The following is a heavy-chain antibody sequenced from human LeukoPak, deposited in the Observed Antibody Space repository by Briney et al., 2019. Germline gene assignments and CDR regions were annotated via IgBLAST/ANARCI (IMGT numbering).Heavy chain of an antibody. CDR2: IRYDGSNK. CDR1: GFTFSSYG. V-gene: IGHV3-30*02. D-gene: IGHD6-6*01. Sequence: GGSLRLSCAASGFTFSSYGMHWVRQAPGKGLEGVAFIRYDGSNKYYADSVKGRFTISRDNSKNTLYRQMNSLRAEDTAVYYCAKEKISYTSSSGQGYWGQGTLVTVSS. J-gene: IGHJ4*02. CDR3: AKEKISYTSSSGQGY.